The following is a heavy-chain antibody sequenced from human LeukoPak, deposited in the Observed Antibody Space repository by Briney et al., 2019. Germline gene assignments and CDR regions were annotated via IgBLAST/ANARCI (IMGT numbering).Heavy chain of an antibody. CDR1: GFTFSDYA. CDR3: VRASSSGWHERGSWFDT. V-gene: IGHV3-23*01. J-gene: IGHJ5*01. CDR2: ISYRGGSA. Sequence: GGSLRLSCAASGFTFSDYATGWVRQAPGKGLEWVSAISYRGGSAYYADSVKGRFTISRDNSKNTLYLQMSGLRAYDPASYYCVRASSSGWHERGSWFDTWGDGTPVTVSS. D-gene: IGHD6-19*01.